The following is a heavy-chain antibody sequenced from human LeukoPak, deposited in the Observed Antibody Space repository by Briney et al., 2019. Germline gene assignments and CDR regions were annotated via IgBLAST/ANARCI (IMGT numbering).Heavy chain of an antibody. J-gene: IGHJ6*03. CDR1: GFTFSSYA. CDR2: IRYDGSNK. D-gene: IGHD3-10*01. CDR3: AKEMVRGDRYYYYYMDV. V-gene: IGHV3-30*02. Sequence: GGSLRLSCAASGFTFSSYAMHWVRQAPGKGLEWVAFIRYDGSNKYYADSVKGRFTISRDNSKNTLYLQMNSLRAEDTAVYYCAKEMVRGDRYYYYYMDVWGKGTTVTISS.